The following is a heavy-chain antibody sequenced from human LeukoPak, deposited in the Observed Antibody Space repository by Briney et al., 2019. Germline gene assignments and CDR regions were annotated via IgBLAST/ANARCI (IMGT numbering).Heavy chain of an antibody. D-gene: IGHD6-19*01. CDR1: GYRFTDYW. CDR3: ASSRRSGWYFDY. Sequence: GESLKISCKSSGYRFTDYWIGWVRQMPGKGLEWMGIIYPGDSDTRYSPSSQGQVTISADKSNSTAYLQWSSLKASDTAMYYCASSRRSGWYFDYWGQGTLVTVSS. CDR2: IYPGDSDT. J-gene: IGHJ4*02. V-gene: IGHV5-51*01.